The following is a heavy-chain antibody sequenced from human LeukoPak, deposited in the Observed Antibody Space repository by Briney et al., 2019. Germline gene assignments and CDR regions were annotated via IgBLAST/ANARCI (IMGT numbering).Heavy chain of an antibody. CDR1: GFTFSSYN. Sequence: GGSLRLSCAASGFTFSSYNMNWVRQAPGKGLEWVSSISSSSSYIYYADSVKGRFTISRDNAKNSLYLQMNSLRAEDTAVYYCARAFRGFDSSGYDYYYYVDVWGKGTTVTISS. D-gene: IGHD3-22*01. V-gene: IGHV3-21*01. CDR2: ISSSSSYI. CDR3: ARAFRGFDSSGYDYYYYVDV. J-gene: IGHJ6*03.